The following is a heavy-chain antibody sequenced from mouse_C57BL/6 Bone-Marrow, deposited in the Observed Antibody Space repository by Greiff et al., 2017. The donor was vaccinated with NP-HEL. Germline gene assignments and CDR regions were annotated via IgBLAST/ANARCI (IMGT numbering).Heavy chain of an antibody. Sequence: EVQLQQSGPVLVKPGASVKMSCKASRYTFTDYYMNWVKQSHGKSLEWIGVINPYNGGTSYNQKFKGKATLTVDKSSSTAYMELNSLTSEDSAVYYCARDPYYYGSSPYYFDYWGQGTTLTVSS. CDR1: RYTFTDYY. D-gene: IGHD1-1*01. J-gene: IGHJ2*01. CDR3: ARDPYYYGSSPYYFDY. CDR2: INPYNGGT. V-gene: IGHV1-19*01.